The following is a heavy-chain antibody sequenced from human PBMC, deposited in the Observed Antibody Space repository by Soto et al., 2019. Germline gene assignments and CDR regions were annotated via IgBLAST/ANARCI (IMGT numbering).Heavy chain of an antibody. CDR1: GGAFNGYY. CDR2: INHSGTV. V-gene: IGHV4-34*01. D-gene: IGHD3-10*01. Sequence: QVHLQQWGAGLLKPSETLSLTCAVNGGAFNGYYWTWIRQSPGKGLQWIGEINHSGTVDYNPSLKSRVTFSSDTSKKQFSLTLNSVTAADTAVYYCARAGAALVRGSIGGFDYWGQGPLVTVSS. J-gene: IGHJ4*02. CDR3: ARAGAALVRGSIGGFDY.